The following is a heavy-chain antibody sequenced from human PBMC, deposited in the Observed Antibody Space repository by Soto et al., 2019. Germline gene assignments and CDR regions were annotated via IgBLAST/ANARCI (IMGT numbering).Heavy chain of an antibody. Sequence: XGSLRLSCAASGFTFINAWMSWVRQAPGKGLEWVGRIKSKTDGGTTDYAAPVKGRFTISRDDSKNTLYLQMNSLKTEDTAVYYCTTGRDGYNPYYYYGMDVWGQGTTVTVSS. V-gene: IGHV3-15*01. J-gene: IGHJ6*02. D-gene: IGHD5-12*01. CDR2: IKSKTDGGTT. CDR1: GFTFINAW. CDR3: TTGRDGYNPYYYYGMDV.